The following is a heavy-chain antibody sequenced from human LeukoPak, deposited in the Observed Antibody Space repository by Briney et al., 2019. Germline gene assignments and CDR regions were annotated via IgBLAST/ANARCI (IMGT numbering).Heavy chain of an antibody. CDR2: IIPIFGTA. J-gene: IGHJ4*02. CDR1: GGTFISYA. V-gene: IGHV1-69*13. CDR3: ARGGSGWSNFDY. Sequence: ASVKVSCKASGGTFISYAISWVRQAPGQGLEWMGGIIPIFGTANYAQKFQGRVTITADESTSTAYMELSSLRSEDTAVYYCARGGSGWSNFDYWGQGTLVTVPA. D-gene: IGHD6-19*01.